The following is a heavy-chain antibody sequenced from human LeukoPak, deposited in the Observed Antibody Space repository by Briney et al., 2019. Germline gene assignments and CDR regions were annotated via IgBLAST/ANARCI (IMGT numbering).Heavy chain of an antibody. D-gene: IGHD3-22*01. CDR2: ISGGGGTT. CDR3: AKDGPDGSGYQFDY. V-gene: IGHV3-23*01. Sequence: GGSLRLSCAASGFTFSNYAMSWVRQAPGKGLEWVSGISGGGGTTYYADSVKGRFTISRDNSKNTLYLQMNRLRAGDTAVYYCAKDGPDGSGYQFDYWGQGTLVTVSS. CDR1: GFTFSNYA. J-gene: IGHJ4*02.